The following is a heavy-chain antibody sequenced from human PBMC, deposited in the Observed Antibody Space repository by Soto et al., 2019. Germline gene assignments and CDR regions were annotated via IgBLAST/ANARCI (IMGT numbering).Heavy chain of an antibody. CDR3: ARGDTVITPFDY. J-gene: IGHJ4*02. CDR2: IYHSGST. CDR1: GDSISSGGYS. Sequence: QLQLQESGSGLVKPSQTLSPTCAVSGDSISSGGYSWSWIRQPPGKGLEWIGFIYHSGSTYYNPSLKSRVTISVDRSKNQFSLKLSSVTAADTAIYYCARGDTVITPFDYWGQGTLVTVSS. D-gene: IGHD5-18*01. V-gene: IGHV4-30-2*01.